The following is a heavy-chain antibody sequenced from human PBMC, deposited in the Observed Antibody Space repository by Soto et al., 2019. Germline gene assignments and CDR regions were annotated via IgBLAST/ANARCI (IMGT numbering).Heavy chain of an antibody. CDR1: GGSISSRSYY. D-gene: IGHD3-10*01. V-gene: IGHV4-39*01. J-gene: IGHJ4*02. Sequence: SETLSLTCIVSGGSISSRSYYWGWIRQPPGKGLEWIGSIYYSGSTYYNPSLKSRVTISVDTSKNQFSLKLSSVTAGDTAVYYCTASESFYRPGDYWGQGTLVTVSS. CDR2: IYYSGST. CDR3: TASESFYRPGDY.